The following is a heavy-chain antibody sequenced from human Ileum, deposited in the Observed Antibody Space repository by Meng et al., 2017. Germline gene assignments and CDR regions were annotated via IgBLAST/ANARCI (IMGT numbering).Heavy chain of an antibody. Sequence: EVQRVEAGGGLVKPGGSLRLSCAASGFTFSSYSMNWVRQAPGKGLEWVSSISSSNSYIYYADSVKGRFTISRDNAKNSLYLQMNSLRAEDTAVYYCARDGYSSSSFDYWGQGTLVTVSS. CDR1: GFTFSSYS. D-gene: IGHD6-13*01. V-gene: IGHV3-21*01. CDR2: ISSSNSYI. J-gene: IGHJ4*02. CDR3: ARDGYSSSSFDY.